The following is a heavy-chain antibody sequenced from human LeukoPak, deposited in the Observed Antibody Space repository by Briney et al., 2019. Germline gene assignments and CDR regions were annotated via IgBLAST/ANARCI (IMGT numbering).Heavy chain of an antibody. D-gene: IGHD2-2*01. V-gene: IGHV3-23*01. CDR3: AKDPRTVPGYYFDY. J-gene: IGHJ4*02. Sequence: PGGSLRLSCAASGFTFRSSAMSWVRQAPGKGLEWVSGISGSDGGTYYADSVKGRFTISRDNSKNTLYLQMNSLRAEDTALYYCAKDPRTVPGYYFDYWGQGTLVTVSS. CDR1: GFTFRSSA. CDR2: ISGSDGGT.